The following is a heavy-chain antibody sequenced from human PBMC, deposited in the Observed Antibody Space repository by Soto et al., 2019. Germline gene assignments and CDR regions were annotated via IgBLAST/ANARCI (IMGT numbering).Heavy chain of an antibody. CDR1: GGTFSSYT. CDR2: IIPILGIA. CDR3: ARENIDLSVPAAIGGLSWFDP. D-gene: IGHD2-2*01. V-gene: IGHV1-69*04. Sequence: SVKVSCKASGGTFSSYTISWVRQAPGQGLEWMGRIIPILGIANYAQKFRGRVTITADKSTSTAYMELSSLRSEDTAVYYCARENIDLSVPAAIGGLSWFDPWGQGTLVTVSS. J-gene: IGHJ5*02.